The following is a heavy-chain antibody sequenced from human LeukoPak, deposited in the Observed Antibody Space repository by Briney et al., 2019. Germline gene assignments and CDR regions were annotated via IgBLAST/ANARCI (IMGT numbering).Heavy chain of an antibody. Sequence: GGSLRLSCAASGFTFSSYWMHWVRHAPGTGLVWVSRINSDGSSTSYADSVKGRFTISRDNAKNSLYLQMNSLRAEDTAVYYCARDYQWGFDYWGQGTLVTVSS. CDR3: ARDYQWGFDY. J-gene: IGHJ4*02. V-gene: IGHV3-74*01. D-gene: IGHD1-26*01. CDR1: GFTFSSYW. CDR2: INSDGSST.